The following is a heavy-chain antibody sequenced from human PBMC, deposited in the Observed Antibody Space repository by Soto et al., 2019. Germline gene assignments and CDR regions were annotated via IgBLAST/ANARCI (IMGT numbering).Heavy chain of an antibody. J-gene: IGHJ5*02. CDR3: ARLFWSGYYTWFDP. Sequence: QVQLVESGVGLVKPGGSLRLSCAASGFTFSDYYMSWIRQAPGKGLEWLSYISSSSTTIYYADSVKGRFTISRDNAKNSLYLQMNSLRAEDTAVYYCARLFWSGYYTWFDPWGQGTLVTVSS. V-gene: IGHV3-11*01. D-gene: IGHD3-3*01. CDR1: GFTFSDYY. CDR2: ISSSSTTI.